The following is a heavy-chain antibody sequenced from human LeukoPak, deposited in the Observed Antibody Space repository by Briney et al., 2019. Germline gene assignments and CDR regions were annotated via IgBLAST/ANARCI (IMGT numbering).Heavy chain of an antibody. CDR1: RFTFSTYT. D-gene: IGHD1-7*01. CDR3: AKERTQTTAFDY. J-gene: IGHJ4*02. Sequence: LSGGSLRLSCAASRFTFSTYTMNWVRQAPGKGLEWVSTISGSGGSTYYADSVKGRFTISRDNSKNTLYLQMSSLRAEDTAVYYCAKERTQTTAFDYWGQGTLVTVSS. CDR2: ISGSGGST. V-gene: IGHV3-23*01.